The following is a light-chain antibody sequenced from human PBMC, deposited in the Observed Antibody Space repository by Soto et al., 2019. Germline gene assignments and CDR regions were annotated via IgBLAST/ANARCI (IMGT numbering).Light chain of an antibody. CDR1: QSISSY. CDR3: QQSYSTPPALT. Sequence: DIQMTQSPSSLSASVGDRVTITCRASQSISSYLNWYQQKPGKAPKLLIYAASSLQSGVPSRFSGSGSGTEFTLTISSLQPEDFATYYCQQSYSTPPALTFGGGTKVEIK. J-gene: IGKJ4*01. V-gene: IGKV1-39*01. CDR2: AAS.